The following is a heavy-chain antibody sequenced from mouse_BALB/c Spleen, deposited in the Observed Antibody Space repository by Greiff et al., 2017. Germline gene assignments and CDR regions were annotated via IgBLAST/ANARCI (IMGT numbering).Heavy chain of an antibody. J-gene: IGHJ4*01. CDR1: GFTFSSFG. CDR2: ISSGSSTI. CDR3: ARTQTHYYGSRDYYAMDY. D-gene: IGHD1-1*01. V-gene: IGHV5-17*02. Sequence: EVQGVESGGGLVQPGGSRKLSCAASGFTFSSFGMHWVRQAPEKGLEWVAYISSGSSTIYYADTVKGRFTISRDNPKNTLFLQMTSLRSEDTAMYYCARTQTHYYGSRDYYAMDYWGQGTSVTVSS.